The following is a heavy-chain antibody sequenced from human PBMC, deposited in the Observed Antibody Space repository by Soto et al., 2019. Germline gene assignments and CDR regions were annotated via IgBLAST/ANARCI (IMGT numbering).Heavy chain of an antibody. J-gene: IGHJ4*02. V-gene: IGHV4-39*01. CDR1: GGSISSSSYY. CDR3: VRSGDSSSWPIDY. Sequence: QLQLQESGPGLVKPSETLSLTCTVSGGSISSSSYYWGWIRQPPGKGLEWIGSIYYSGSTYYNPSLKSRVPISVDTSKNQFSRKLSSVTAADTAVYYCVRSGDSSSWPIDYWGQGTLVTVSS. D-gene: IGHD6-13*01. CDR2: IYYSGST.